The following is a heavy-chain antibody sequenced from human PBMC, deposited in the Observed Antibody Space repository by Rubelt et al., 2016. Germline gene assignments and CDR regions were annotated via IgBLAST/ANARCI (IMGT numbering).Heavy chain of an antibody. D-gene: IGHD3-10*01. CDR1: GGSFSGYY. CDR2: INHSGST. J-gene: IGHJ4*02. V-gene: IGHV4-34*01. CDR3: ARGSRLRRTHYYGSGMYLFDY. Sequence: QVQLQQWGAGLLKPSETLSLTCAVYGGSFSGYYWSWIRQPLGKGLEWIGEINHSGSTNYNPSLKSRVTISVDTSKNRFSLKLSSVTAADTAVYYCARGSRLRRTHYYGSGMYLFDYWGQGTLVTVSS.